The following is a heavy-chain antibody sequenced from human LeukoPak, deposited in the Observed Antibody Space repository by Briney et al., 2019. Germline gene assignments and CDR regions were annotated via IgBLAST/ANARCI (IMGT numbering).Heavy chain of an antibody. D-gene: IGHD5-18*01. CDR3: ARDFSSYGGFDY. Sequence: ASVKVSCKASGYTFTGYYMHWVRQAPGQGLEWMGWINPNSGGTNYAQKFRGRVTMTRDTSISTAYMELSRLRSDDTAVYYCARDFSSYGGFDYWGQGTLVTVSS. J-gene: IGHJ4*02. CDR1: GYTFTGYY. V-gene: IGHV1-2*02. CDR2: INPNSGGT.